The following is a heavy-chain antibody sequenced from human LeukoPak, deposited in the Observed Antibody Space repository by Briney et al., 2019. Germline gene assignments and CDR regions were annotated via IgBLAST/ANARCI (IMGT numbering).Heavy chain of an antibody. J-gene: IGHJ5*02. V-gene: IGHV3-48*03. CDR2: ISHTGSLI. Sequence: PGGSLRLSCAASGFTSNPSELNWVRQAPGKGLEWVSYISHTGSLIYYADSVKGRFTISRDNSKNTLYLQMNSLRAEDTAVYYCAKEHSSSWNWFDPWGQGTLVTVSS. CDR3: AKEHSSSWNWFDP. CDR1: GFTSNPSE. D-gene: IGHD6-13*01.